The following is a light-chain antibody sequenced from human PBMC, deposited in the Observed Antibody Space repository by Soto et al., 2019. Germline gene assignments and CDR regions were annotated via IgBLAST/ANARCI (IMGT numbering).Light chain of an antibody. CDR2: GNT. CDR1: SSNIGAGYD. CDR3: QSYDSGVV. Sequence: QLVLTQPPSVSGAPGQRVTISCTGSSSNIGAGYDVHWYQQLPGTAPKLLIYGNTKRPSGVPDRFSGSKSGTSASLAISGLQAEDEADYYCQSYDSGVVFGGGTQLTVL. J-gene: IGLJ2*01. V-gene: IGLV1-40*01.